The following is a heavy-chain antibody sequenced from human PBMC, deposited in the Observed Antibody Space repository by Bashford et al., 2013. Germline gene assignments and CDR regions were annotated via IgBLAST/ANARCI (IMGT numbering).Heavy chain of an antibody. CDR1: GYTFSDYY. J-gene: IGHJ3*01. D-gene: IGHD1-26*01. CDR2: TNPNMVP. CDR3: ARDGPVVGVWNAFDV. V-gene: IGHV1-2*02. Sequence: ASVKVSCKASGYTFSDYYLHXVRQAPGQGLDDGWMTNPNMVPQSMQRXFRAGSTMTRDTSISTAYMELSSLRSDDTAVYFCARDGPVVGVWNAFDVWGQGTVVTVSS.